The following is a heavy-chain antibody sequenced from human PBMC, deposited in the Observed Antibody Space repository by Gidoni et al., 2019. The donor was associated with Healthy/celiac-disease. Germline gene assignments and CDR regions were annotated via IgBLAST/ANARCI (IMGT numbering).Heavy chain of an antibody. CDR2: IKSKTDGGTT. J-gene: IGHJ4*02. V-gene: IGHV3-15*01. Sequence: EVQLVESGGGLVKPGGSLRLSCAASGFTFSNAWMSWVRQAPGKGLEWVGRIKSKTDGGTTDYAAPVKGRFTISRDDSKNTLYLQMNSLKTEDTAVYYCTTLVVDTATPSTDYWGQGTLVTVSS. CDR3: TTLVVDTATPSTDY. CDR1: GFTFSNAW. D-gene: IGHD5-18*01.